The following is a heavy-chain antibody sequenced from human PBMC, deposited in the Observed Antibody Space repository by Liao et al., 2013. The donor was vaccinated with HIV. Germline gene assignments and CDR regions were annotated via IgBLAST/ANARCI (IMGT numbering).Heavy chain of an antibody. CDR2: IYYSGST. CDR1: GGSISSYY. Sequence: QLQMQESGPGLVKPSETLSLTCTVSGGSISSYYWSWIRQPPGKGLEWIGYIYYSGSTNYNPSLKSRVTISVDTSKNQFSLKLSSVTAADTAVYYXARALRVTTAEYYFDYWGQGTLVTVSS. V-gene: IGHV4-59*01. CDR3: ARALRVTTAEYYFDY. D-gene: IGHD4-17*01. J-gene: IGHJ4*02.